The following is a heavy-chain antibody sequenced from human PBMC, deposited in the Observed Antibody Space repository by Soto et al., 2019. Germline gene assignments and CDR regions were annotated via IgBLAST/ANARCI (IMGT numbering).Heavy chain of an antibody. J-gene: IGHJ4*02. CDR1: GFTFNNYA. V-gene: IGHV3-23*01. CDR2: ISGRVGST. CDR3: AKDKTTTSYSSSSGGYFDH. D-gene: IGHD6-6*01. Sequence: GGSLRLSCAASGFTFNNYAMTWVRQAAGKGLEWVSAISGRVGSTNYEDSVKGPFTISRDNSKNTLPCQMNSLRAEDTALYYCAKDKTTTSYSSSSGGYFDHWGRGTLVTVSS.